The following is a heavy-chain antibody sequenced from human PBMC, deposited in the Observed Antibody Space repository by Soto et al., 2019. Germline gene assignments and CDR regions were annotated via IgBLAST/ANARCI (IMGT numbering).Heavy chain of an antibody. V-gene: IGHV3-11*03. CDR3: ASPILGYCSSTSCYQSDY. CDR2: ISSSSSYT. CDR1: GFTFSDYY. Sequence: GGSLRLSCAASGFTFSDYYMSWIRQAPGKGLEWVSYISSSSSYTNYADSVKGRFTISRDNAKNSLYLQMNSLRAEDTAVYYCASPILGYCSSTSCYQSDYWGQGTLVTVSS. D-gene: IGHD2-2*01. J-gene: IGHJ4*02.